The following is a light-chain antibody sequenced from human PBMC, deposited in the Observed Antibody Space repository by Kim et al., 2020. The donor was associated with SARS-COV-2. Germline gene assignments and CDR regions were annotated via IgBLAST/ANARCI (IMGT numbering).Light chain of an antibody. CDR2: DAS. Sequence: SVSPGDSAPLSCRVSQGISSNLAWYQQKPGQAPRLLIYDASTRATGIPARFSGGGSGTEFTLTISSLQSEDFAIYYCQQYNNFRTFGQGTKVDIK. CDR3: QQYNNFRT. CDR1: QGISSN. V-gene: IGKV3-15*01. J-gene: IGKJ1*01.